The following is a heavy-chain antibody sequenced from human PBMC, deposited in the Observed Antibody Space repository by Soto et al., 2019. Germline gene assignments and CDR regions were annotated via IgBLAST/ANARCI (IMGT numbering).Heavy chain of an antibody. Sequence: SETLSLTCTVSGGSVRSTSYYWGWIRQPPGKGLEWIGSIYYSGTTYYSPSLKSRVTISLDTSNNQVSLKLSSVTAADTAVYYCSNQETTPYLLHSCGPGTLVTVSS. V-gene: IGHV4-39*01. D-gene: IGHD2-15*01. CDR3: SNQETTPYLLHS. CDR2: IYYSGTT. J-gene: IGHJ4*02. CDR1: GGSVRSTSYY.